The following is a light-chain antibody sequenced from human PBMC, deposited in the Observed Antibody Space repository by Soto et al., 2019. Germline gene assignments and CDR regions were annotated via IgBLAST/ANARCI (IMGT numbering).Light chain of an antibody. CDR2: DAS. Sequence: EIVLTQSPATLSLSPGERATLSCRASQSVSSYLAWYQQKPGQAPRLLIYDASNRATGIPARFSGSGSGTDLTLTISSLEPEDFAVYYCQQRSNWPPYTFGHGTKLEIK. CDR3: QQRSNWPPYT. CDR1: QSVSSY. V-gene: IGKV3-11*01. J-gene: IGKJ2*01.